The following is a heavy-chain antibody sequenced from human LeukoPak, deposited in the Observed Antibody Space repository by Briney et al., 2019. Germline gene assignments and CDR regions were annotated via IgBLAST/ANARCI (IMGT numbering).Heavy chain of an antibody. CDR2: MNPNSGNT. CDR1: GYTFTSYD. CDR3: ASYLLTILGVVRAFDL. J-gene: IGHJ3*01. D-gene: IGHD3-3*01. V-gene: IGHV1-8*03. Sequence: GASVKVSCKASGYTFTSYDINWVRQATGQGLEWMGWMNPNSGNTGYAQKFQGRVTITRNTSISTAYMELSSLRSEDTAVYYCASYLLTILGVVRAFDLWGQGTMVTVSS.